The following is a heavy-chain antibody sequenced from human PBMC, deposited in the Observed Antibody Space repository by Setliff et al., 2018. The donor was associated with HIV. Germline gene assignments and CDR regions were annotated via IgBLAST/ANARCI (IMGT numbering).Heavy chain of an antibody. D-gene: IGHD3-10*02. CDR3: GRGHMLITYYYYYDMDV. CDR2: IYYTGTT. J-gene: IGHJ6*03. Sequence: SETLSLTCTVSGDSVNARSYFWGWIRQPPGKGLEWIGYIYYTGTTSHNPSVKIRVTIQVDTSNNRFSLNLRSATVADTVVYYCGRGHMLITYYYYYDMDVGGKGTTVTVSS. V-gene: IGHV4-61*03. CDR1: GDSVNARSYF.